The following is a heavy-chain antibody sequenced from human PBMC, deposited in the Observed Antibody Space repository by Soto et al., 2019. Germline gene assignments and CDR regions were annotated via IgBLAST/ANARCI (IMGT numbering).Heavy chain of an antibody. CDR3: ARDGYSSSWYRTIPLNWFDP. CDR2: INHSGST. CDR1: GGSFSGYY. Sequence: SETLSLTCAVYGGSFSGYYWSWIRQPPGKGLEWIGEINHSGSTNYNPSLKSRVTISVDTSKNQFSLKLSSVTAADTAVYYSARDGYSSSWYRTIPLNWFDPWGQGTLVTSPQ. D-gene: IGHD6-13*01. J-gene: IGHJ5*02. V-gene: IGHV4-34*01.